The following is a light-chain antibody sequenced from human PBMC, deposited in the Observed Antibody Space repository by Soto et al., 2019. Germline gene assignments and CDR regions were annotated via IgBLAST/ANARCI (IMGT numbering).Light chain of an antibody. CDR1: SSDVGGYNY. J-gene: IGLJ2*01. CDR3: SSYTSSSTEV. V-gene: IGLV2-14*01. CDR2: DVS. Sequence: QSALTQPASVSGSPGQSITISCTGTSSDVGGYNYVSWDQQHPGKAPKLMIYDVSNRPSGVSNRFSGSKSGNTASLTISGLQAEDEADYYCSSYTSSSTEVFGGGTTLTVL.